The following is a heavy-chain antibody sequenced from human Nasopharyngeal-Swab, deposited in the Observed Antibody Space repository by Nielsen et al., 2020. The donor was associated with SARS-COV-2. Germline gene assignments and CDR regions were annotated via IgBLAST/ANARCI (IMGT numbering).Heavy chain of an antibody. J-gene: IGHJ6*02. CDR1: GDSVSSNSAA. CDR2: TYYRSKWYN. V-gene: IGHV6-1*01. Sequence: SQTPSLTRAISGDSVSSNSAAWNWIRRSPSRGLEWLGRTYYRSKWYNDYAVSVKSRITINPDTSKNQFSLQLNSVTPEDTAVYYCARDLLWFGESSLEFGNGMDVWGQGTTVTVSS. CDR3: ARDLLWFGESSLEFGNGMDV. D-gene: IGHD3-10*01.